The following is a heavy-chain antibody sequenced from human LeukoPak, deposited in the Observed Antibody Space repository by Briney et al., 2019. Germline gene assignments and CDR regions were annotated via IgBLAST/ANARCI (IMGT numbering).Heavy chain of an antibody. Sequence: GASVKVSCKASGYTLTSYDINWVRQATGQGLEWMGWMNPNSGNTGYAQKFQGRVTMTRNTSISTAYMELSSLRSEDTAVYYCARGRRQQQLRNWFDPWGQGTLVTVSS. J-gene: IGHJ5*02. CDR1: GYTLTSYD. V-gene: IGHV1-8*01. CDR2: MNPNSGNT. CDR3: ARGRRQQQLRNWFDP. D-gene: IGHD6-13*01.